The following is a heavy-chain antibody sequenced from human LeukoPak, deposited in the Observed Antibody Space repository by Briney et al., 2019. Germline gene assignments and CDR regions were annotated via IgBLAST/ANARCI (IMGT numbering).Heavy chain of an antibody. V-gene: IGHV4-39*07. CDR1: GASISSSNYY. CDR3: AREPTKVPSANLFDY. D-gene: IGHD2-2*01. Sequence: TPSETLSLTCIVSGASISSSNYYWAWIRQPPGKGLEWLGSVSYRGNTYYNPSLKSRVTISVDTSNFQFSLKLRSVTAADTAVYYCAREPTKVPSANLFDYWGQGTLVTVSS. J-gene: IGHJ4*02. CDR2: VSYRGNT.